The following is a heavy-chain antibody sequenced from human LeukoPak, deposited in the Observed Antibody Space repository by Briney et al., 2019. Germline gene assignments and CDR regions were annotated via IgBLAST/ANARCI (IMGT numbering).Heavy chain of an antibody. Sequence: SETLSLTCAVYGGSFSGYYWSWIRQPPGKGLEWIGEINHSGSTNYNPSLKSRVTISVDTSKNQFSLKLSSVTAADTAVYYCARRGYSYGFDYWGQGTPVTVSS. CDR3: ARRGYSYGFDY. V-gene: IGHV4-34*01. J-gene: IGHJ4*02. D-gene: IGHD5-18*01. CDR1: GGSFSGYY. CDR2: INHSGST.